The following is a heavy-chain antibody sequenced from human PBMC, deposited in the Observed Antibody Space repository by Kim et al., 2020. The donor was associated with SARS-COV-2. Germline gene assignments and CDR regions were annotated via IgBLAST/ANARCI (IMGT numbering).Heavy chain of an antibody. CDR1: GFTLSSYG. CDR2: ISSNGGST. J-gene: IGHJ4*02. V-gene: IGHV3-64*01. D-gene: IGHD6-25*01. CDR3: AREGNGSGWCTDY. Sequence: GGSLRLSCAASGFTLSSYGMHWVRQAPGKGLEYVSAISSNGGSTNYANSVKGRFTISRDTSKNTLYLQMGSLRAEDMGVYYCAREGNGSGWCTDYWAQGT.